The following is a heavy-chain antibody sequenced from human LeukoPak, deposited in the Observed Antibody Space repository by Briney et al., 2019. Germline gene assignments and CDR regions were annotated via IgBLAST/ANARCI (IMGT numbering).Heavy chain of an antibody. CDR2: IYYSGST. J-gene: IGHJ6*02. V-gene: IGHV4-59*01. CDR1: GGSISSYY. D-gene: IGHD2-2*01. CDR3: ARSSGSTYYYGMDV. Sequence: SETLSLTCTVSGGSISSYYWSWIRQPPGKGLEWVGYIYYSGSTNYNPSLKSRVTISVDTSKNQFSLKLSSVTAADTAVYYCARSSGSTYYYGMDVWGQGTTVTVYS.